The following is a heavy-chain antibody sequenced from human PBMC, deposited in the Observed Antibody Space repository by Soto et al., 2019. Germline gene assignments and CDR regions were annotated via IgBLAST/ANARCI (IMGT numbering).Heavy chain of an antibody. D-gene: IGHD5-18*01. V-gene: IGHV3-30-3*01. J-gene: IGHJ4*02. Sequence: GGSLRLSCAASGFTFSSYAMHWVRQAPGKGLEWVAVISYDGSNKYYADSVKGRFTISRDNSKNTLYLQMNSLKTEDTAVYYCARLSDSSGAYWGQGTLVTVSS. CDR3: ARLSDSSGAY. CDR2: ISYDGSNK. CDR1: GFTFSSYA.